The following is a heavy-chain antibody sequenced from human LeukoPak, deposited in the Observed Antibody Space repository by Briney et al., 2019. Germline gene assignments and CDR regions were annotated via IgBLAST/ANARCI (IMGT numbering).Heavy chain of an antibody. CDR1: GGSISSGGYY. CDR2: IYYSGST. D-gene: IGHD3-22*01. Sequence: SETLSLTCTVSGGSISSGGYYWSWIRQHPGKGLEWIGYIYYSGSTYYNPSLKSRVTISVDTSKNQFSLKLSSVTAADAAAYYCARALDSSGYSVNFDYWGQGTLVTVSS. J-gene: IGHJ4*02. CDR3: ARALDSSGYSVNFDY. V-gene: IGHV4-31*03.